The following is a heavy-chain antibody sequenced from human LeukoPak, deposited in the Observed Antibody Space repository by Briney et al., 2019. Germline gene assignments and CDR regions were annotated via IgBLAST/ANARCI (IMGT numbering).Heavy chain of an antibody. CDR1: GYNFISYE. V-gene: IGHV1-18*01. J-gene: IGHJ4*02. CDR2: ISAHTGNI. Sequence: ASVKVSCKASGYNFISYEISWVRQAPGQGLEWMGWISAHTGNIGYAQKFQGRVTMTTDTSTSTAYMELRSLRSDDTAVYYCARAGYCDGDCYSFFDYWGQGTLVTVSS. D-gene: IGHD2-21*02. CDR3: ARAGYCDGDCYSFFDY.